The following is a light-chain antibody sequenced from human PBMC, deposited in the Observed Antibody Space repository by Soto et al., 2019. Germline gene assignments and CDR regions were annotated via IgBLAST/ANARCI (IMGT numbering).Light chain of an antibody. Sequence: EIVLTQSPGTLSLSPGERATLSCRASQSVSSSYLAWYQQKPGQAPRLLIYGASSRATGIPDRFSGSGSGTDLTLTISRLEPEDSAVYYCQQYGSSPPRYTFGQGTKLEIK. CDR1: QSVSSSY. J-gene: IGKJ2*01. CDR2: GAS. V-gene: IGKV3-20*01. CDR3: QQYGSSPPRYT.